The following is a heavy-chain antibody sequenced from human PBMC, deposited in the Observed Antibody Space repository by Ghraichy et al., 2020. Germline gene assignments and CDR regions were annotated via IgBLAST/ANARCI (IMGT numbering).Heavy chain of an antibody. CDR1: GGSISSGSYY. CDR3: ARGTYSSGWYTMYYFDY. J-gene: IGHJ4*02. D-gene: IGHD6-19*01. V-gene: IGHV4-61*02. Sequence: SETLSLTCTVSGGSISSGSYYWSWIRQPAGKGLEWIGRMYTSGSTNYNPSLKSRVTISVDTSKNQFSLKLSSVTAADTAVYYCARGTYSSGWYTMYYFDYWGQGTLVTVSS. CDR2: MYTSGST.